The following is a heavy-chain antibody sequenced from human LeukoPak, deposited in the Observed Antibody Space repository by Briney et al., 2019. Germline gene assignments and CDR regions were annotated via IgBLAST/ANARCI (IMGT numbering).Heavy chain of an antibody. Sequence: GGSLRLSCAASGFTFSSYGMHWVRQAPGKGLEWVAVIWYDGSNKYYADSVKGRFTISRDNSKNTLYLQMNSLRAEDTAVYYCARDLDSGSYLLDYWGQGTLVTVSS. D-gene: IGHD1-26*01. J-gene: IGHJ4*02. CDR2: IWYDGSNK. V-gene: IGHV3-33*01. CDR3: ARDLDSGSYLLDY. CDR1: GFTFSSYG.